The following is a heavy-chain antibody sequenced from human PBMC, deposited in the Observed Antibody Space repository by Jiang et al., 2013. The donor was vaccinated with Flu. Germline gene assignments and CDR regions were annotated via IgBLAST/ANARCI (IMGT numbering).Heavy chain of an antibody. Sequence: TFSSYAISWVRQAPGQGLEWMGSIIPILNTPNYAQKFQGRVGITADQATTTAYMEVSSLRSDDTAVYYCARAASSYYYGSGRPIYWGQGTLVTVSS. J-gene: IGHJ4*02. CDR1: TFSSYA. D-gene: IGHD3-10*01. CDR2: IIPILNTP. V-gene: IGHV1-69*15. CDR3: ARAASSYYYGSGRPIY.